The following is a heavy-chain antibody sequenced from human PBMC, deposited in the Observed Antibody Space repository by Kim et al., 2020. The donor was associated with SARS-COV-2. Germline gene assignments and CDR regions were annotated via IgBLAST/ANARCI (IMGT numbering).Heavy chain of an antibody. CDR1: GFTFSSYA. D-gene: IGHD1-26*01. Sequence: GGSLRLSCAASGFTFSSYAMHWVRQAPGKGLEWVAVISYDGSNKYYADSVKGRFTISRDNSKNTLYLQMNSLRAEDTAVYYCARAQGGSYRGAVDIWGQGTMVTVSS. CDR2: ISYDGSNK. CDR3: ARAQGGSYRGAVDI. J-gene: IGHJ3*02. V-gene: IGHV3-30*04.